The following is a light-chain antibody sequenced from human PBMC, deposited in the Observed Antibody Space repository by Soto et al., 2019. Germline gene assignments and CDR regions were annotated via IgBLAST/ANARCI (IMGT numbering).Light chain of an antibody. CDR1: QTISSW. V-gene: IGKV1-5*03. CDR3: QQFAIPTT. Sequence: DLQIIQSASTLSRAVAYRVPMPFRASQTISSWLAWYQQKPGTAPHXLIYKDSTLKSGVPSRFSGSGSGTDSTLTISSLQPDDFATYYCQQFAIPTTFGQGTKVDI. J-gene: IGKJ1*01. CDR2: KDS.